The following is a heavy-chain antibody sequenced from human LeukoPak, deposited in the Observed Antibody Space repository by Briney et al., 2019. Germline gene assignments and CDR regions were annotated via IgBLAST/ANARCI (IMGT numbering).Heavy chain of an antibody. CDR3: VGQLVF. CDR2: IYSGGST. D-gene: IGHD6-6*01. V-gene: IGHV3-53*01. Sequence: PGGSLRLSCATSGFTFSNAWMNWVRQAPGKGLEWVSVIYSGGSTYYADSVKGRFTISRDNSKNTLYLQMNSLRAEDTAVYYCVGQLVFWGQGTLVTVSS. J-gene: IGHJ4*02. CDR1: GFTFSNAW.